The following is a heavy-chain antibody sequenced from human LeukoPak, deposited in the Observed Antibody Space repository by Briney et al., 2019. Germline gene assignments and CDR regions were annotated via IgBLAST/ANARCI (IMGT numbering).Heavy chain of an antibody. CDR3: TRHSDSSSWYAGIDAFDI. D-gene: IGHD6-13*01. V-gene: IGHV3-73*01. Sequence: PGGSLRLSCAASGFTFSGSAMHWVRQASGKGLEWVGRIGSRANTYATAYAASVKGRFTISRDDPKNRAYLQMNSLKTEDTAVYYCTRHSDSSSWYAGIDAFDIWGQGTMVTVSS. CDR2: IGSRANTYAT. CDR1: GFTFSGSA. J-gene: IGHJ3*02.